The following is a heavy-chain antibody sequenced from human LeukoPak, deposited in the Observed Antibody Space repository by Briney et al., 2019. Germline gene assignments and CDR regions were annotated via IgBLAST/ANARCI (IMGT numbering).Heavy chain of an antibody. D-gene: IGHD2-15*01. J-gene: IGHJ4*02. CDR3: ARDAPPYCSGGSCYSRY. Sequence: GGSLRLSCAASRFTFSSYWMSWVRQAPGKGLEWVANVKRDGSEKYYVDFVKGRFTISRDNANNSLYLQMNRLRAEDTAVYYCARDAPPYCSGGSCYSRYWGQGALVTVSS. CDR1: RFTFSSYW. CDR2: VKRDGSEK. V-gene: IGHV3-7*01.